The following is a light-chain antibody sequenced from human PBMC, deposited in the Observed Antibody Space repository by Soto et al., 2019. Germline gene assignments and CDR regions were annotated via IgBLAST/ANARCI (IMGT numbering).Light chain of an antibody. CDR3: CSYAGSYTS. V-gene: IGLV2-11*01. J-gene: IGLJ2*01. Sequence: QSALTQPRSVSGSPGQSVTISCTETSSDVGGYNYVSWYQQHPGKAPKLMIYDVSKRPSGVPDRFSGSKSGNTASLTISGLQAEDEADYYCCSYAGSYTSFGGGTKLTVL. CDR2: DVS. CDR1: SSDVGGYNY.